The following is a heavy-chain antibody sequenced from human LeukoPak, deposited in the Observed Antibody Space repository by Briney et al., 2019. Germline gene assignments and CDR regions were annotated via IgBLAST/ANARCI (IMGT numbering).Heavy chain of an antibody. Sequence: GGSLRLPCAASGFTFSSYWMHWVRHAPGKGLVWVSRINRDGSSTSYADSVKGRFTISRDNAKNTLYLQMNSLRAEDTAVYYCARANPYSYGKYYYYYGMDVWGKGTTVTVSS. D-gene: IGHD5-18*01. CDR1: GFTFSSYW. V-gene: IGHV3-74*01. CDR2: INRDGSST. CDR3: ARANPYSYGKYYYYYGMDV. J-gene: IGHJ6*04.